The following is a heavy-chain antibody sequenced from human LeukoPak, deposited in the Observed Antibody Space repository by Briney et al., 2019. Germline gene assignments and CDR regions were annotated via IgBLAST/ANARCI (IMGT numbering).Heavy chain of an antibody. CDR2: IDQHGNDK. CDR1: GFTFSSYW. J-gene: IGHJ4*02. D-gene: IGHD6-13*01. Sequence: GGSLRLSCAPPGFTFSSYWMTWVRQAPGKGLEWVANIDQHGNDKYYVDSVKGRFTISRDNAKNSLYLQMNSLRADDIAVYFCARGRYSSTWIDSWGQGTLVSVSS. CDR3: ARGRYSSTWIDS. V-gene: IGHV3-7*01.